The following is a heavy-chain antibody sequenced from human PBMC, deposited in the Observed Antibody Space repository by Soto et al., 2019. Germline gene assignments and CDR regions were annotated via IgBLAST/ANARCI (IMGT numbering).Heavy chain of an antibody. CDR3: AREMRYRGNGGYYYYGMDV. CDR2: IYYSGST. Sequence: TSETLSLTCTVSGGSISSGGYYWSWIRQHPGKGLEWIGYIYYSGSTYYNPSLKSRVTISVDTSKNQFSLKLSSVTAADTAVYYCAREMRYRGNGGYYYYGMDVWGQGTTVTVSS. J-gene: IGHJ6*02. V-gene: IGHV4-31*03. D-gene: IGHD3-10*01. CDR1: GGSISSGGYY.